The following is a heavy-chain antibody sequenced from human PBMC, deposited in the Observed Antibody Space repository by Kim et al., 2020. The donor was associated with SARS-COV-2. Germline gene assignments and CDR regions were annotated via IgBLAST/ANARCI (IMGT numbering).Heavy chain of an antibody. Sequence: SETLSLTCTVSGGSISSSNYYWGWIRQPPGKGLEWIGSIYYSGSTSYNPSLKSRVTISVDTSKNQFSLRLSSVTAADTAVYFCARQQTRRIAVLGSVDYWGQGTLVTVSS. V-gene: IGHV4-39*01. J-gene: IGHJ4*02. CDR3: ARQQTRRIAVLGSVDY. CDR2: IYYSGST. CDR1: GGSISSSNYY. D-gene: IGHD6-19*01.